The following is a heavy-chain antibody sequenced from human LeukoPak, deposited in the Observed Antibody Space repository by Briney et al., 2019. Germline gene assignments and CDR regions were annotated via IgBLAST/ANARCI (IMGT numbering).Heavy chain of an antibody. CDR2: ISGVGDAT. Sequence: PGGSLRLSCAASDFSFITYAMSWVRQAPGKGLEWVSTISGVGDATYYADSVKGRFTISRDNSKNTLYLQMNSLRAEDTAVYYCARDLDYSSGWYVGGIDYWGQGTLVTVSS. CDR1: DFSFITYA. J-gene: IGHJ4*02. V-gene: IGHV3-23*01. CDR3: ARDLDYSSGWYVGGIDY. D-gene: IGHD6-19*01.